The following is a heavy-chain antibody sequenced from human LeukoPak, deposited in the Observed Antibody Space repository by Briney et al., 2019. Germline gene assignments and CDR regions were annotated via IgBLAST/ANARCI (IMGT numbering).Heavy chain of an antibody. Sequence: GASVKVSCKASGYTFTGYYMHWVRQAPGQGLEWMGWTNPNSGGTNYAQKFQGRVTMTRDTSISTAYMELSRLRSDDTAVYYCARENGYSSGCDYWGQGTLVTVSS. CDR1: GYTFTGYY. J-gene: IGHJ4*02. CDR2: TNPNSGGT. V-gene: IGHV1-2*02. CDR3: ARENGYSSGCDY. D-gene: IGHD6-19*01.